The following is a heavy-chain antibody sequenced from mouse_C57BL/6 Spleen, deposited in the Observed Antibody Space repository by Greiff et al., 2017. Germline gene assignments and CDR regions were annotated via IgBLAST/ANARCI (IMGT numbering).Heavy chain of an antibody. CDR3: AREAMDY. CDR2: ISSGSSTI. V-gene: IGHV5-17*01. J-gene: IGHJ4*01. Sequence: EVMLVESGGGLVKPGGSLKLSCAASGFTFSDYGMHWVRQAPEKGLEWVSYISSGSSTIYYADTVKGRFTISRDNAKNTLFMQMTSLRSEDTAMYYCAREAMDYWGQGTSVTVSS. CDR1: GFTFSDYG.